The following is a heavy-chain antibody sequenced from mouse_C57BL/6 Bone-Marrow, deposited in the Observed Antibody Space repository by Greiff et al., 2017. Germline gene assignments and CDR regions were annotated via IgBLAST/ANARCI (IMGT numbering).Heavy chain of an antibody. J-gene: IGHJ2*01. CDR2: IYPRSGNT. Sequence: LQESGAELARPGASVKLSCKASGYTFTSYGISWVKQRTGQGLEWIGEIYPRSGNTYYNEKFKGKATLTADKSSSTAYMELRSLTSEDSAVYFCAREGYSSGYCWGQGTTLTVSS. CDR3: AREGYSSGYC. D-gene: IGHD3-2*02. V-gene: IGHV1-81*01. CDR1: GYTFTSYG.